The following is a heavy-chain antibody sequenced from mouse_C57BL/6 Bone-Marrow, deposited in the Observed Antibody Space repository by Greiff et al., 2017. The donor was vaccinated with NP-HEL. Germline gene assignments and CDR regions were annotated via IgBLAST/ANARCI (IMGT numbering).Heavy chain of an antibody. Sequence: QVQLQQSGAELARPGASVKLSCKASGYTFTSYGISWVKQRTGQGLEWIGEIYPRSGNTYYNEKFKGKATLTADKSSSTAYMELRSLTSEDSAVYFCAREPHYYGSSIAYWGQGTRVTVSA. V-gene: IGHV1-81*01. J-gene: IGHJ3*01. CDR3: AREPHYYGSSIAY. CDR1: GYTFTSYG. CDR2: IYPRSGNT. D-gene: IGHD1-1*01.